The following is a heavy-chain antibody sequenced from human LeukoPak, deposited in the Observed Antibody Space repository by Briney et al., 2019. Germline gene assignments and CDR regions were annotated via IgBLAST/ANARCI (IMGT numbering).Heavy chain of an antibody. CDR3: AKQGAKIVVVPGRGYYFDY. J-gene: IGHJ4*02. CDR1: GFTFSSYA. V-gene: IGHV3-23*01. D-gene: IGHD2-2*01. Sequence: GGSLRLSCAASGFTFSSYAMSWVRQAPGKGLEWVSVISDSAGSTYYADSVKGRFTVSRDNSKNTLYLQMNSLRAEDTAVYYCAKQGAKIVVVPGRGYYFDYWGQGTLVTVSS. CDR2: ISDSAGST.